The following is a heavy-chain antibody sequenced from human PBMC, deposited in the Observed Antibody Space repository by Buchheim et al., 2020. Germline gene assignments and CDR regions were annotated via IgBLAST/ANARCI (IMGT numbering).Heavy chain of an antibody. J-gene: IGHJ4*02. V-gene: IGHV1-8*01. D-gene: IGHD4-17*01. Sequence: QVQLVQSGAEVKKPGASVKVSCEASGYTFTSYDIHWVRQAPGQGLEWMGWMNPNIGSPDYAQKFQGKVTITRNTPISTASMELSSLRSEDTAVYYWARGGGDYVVPTPYDYGGKGT. CDR1: GYTFTSYD. CDR2: MNPNIGSP. CDR3: ARGGGDYVVPTPYDY.